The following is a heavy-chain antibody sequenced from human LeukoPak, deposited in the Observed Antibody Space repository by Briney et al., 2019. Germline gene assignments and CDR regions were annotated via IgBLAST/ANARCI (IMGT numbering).Heavy chain of an antibody. V-gene: IGHV4-4*08. CDR2: SHTGGSI. Sequence: SSETLSLTCTVSGVPISGFYWTWIRQPPRKGLEWVGYSHTGGSISSNPSLNSRVAFSMDTSKNQVSLRLNSVTATDTAVYYCARRRGGFGEGEFDYWGQGIPVTVST. J-gene: IGHJ4*02. CDR3: ARRRGGFGEGEFDY. CDR1: GVPISGFY. D-gene: IGHD3-10*01.